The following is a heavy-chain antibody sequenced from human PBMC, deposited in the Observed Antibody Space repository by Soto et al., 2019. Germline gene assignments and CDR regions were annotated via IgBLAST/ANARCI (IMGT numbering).Heavy chain of an antibody. V-gene: IGHV1-3*01. D-gene: IGHD2-2*01. CDR3: ARVVGYCSSTSCYNWFDP. J-gene: IGHJ5*02. CDR2: INAGNGNT. CDR1: GYGFSIYL. Sequence: KLAWKGAGYGFSIYLRHCRINEPQQRLEWMGWINAGNGNTKYSQKFQGRVTITRDTSASTAYMELSSLRSEDTAVYYCARVVGYCSSTSCYNWFDPWGQGTLVTVSS.